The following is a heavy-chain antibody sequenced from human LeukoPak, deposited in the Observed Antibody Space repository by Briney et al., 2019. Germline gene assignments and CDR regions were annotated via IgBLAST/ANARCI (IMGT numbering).Heavy chain of an antibody. V-gene: IGHV4-59*01. CDR1: GGSISSYY. CDR2: IYHSGST. J-gene: IGHJ5*02. Sequence: PSETLSLTCTVSGGSISSYYWSWIRQPPGKGLEWIGYIYHSGSTNYNPSLKSRVTISVDTSKNQFSLKLSSVTAADTAVYYCARDLDWNWFDPWGQGTLVTVSS. D-gene: IGHD2-21*01. CDR3: ARDLDWNWFDP.